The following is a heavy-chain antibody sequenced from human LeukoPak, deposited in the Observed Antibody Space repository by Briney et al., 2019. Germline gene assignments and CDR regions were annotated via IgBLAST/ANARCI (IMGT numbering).Heavy chain of an antibody. J-gene: IGHJ5*02. CDR3: SREQIRGSGSYYYNLFDP. D-gene: IGHD3-10*01. V-gene: IGHV4-39*07. CDR2: INHSGST. CDR1: GGSISSSSYY. Sequence: SETLSLTCTVSGGSISSSSYYWSWIRQPPGKGLEWIGEINHSGSTNYNPSLRSRVTILVDTSKNQFSLKLSSVTAADTAMYFCSREQIRGSGSYYYNLFDPWGQGALVTVSS.